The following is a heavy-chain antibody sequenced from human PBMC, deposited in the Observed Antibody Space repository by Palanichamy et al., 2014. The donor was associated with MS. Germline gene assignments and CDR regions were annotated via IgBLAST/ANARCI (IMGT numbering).Heavy chain of an antibody. V-gene: IGHV1-69*06. D-gene: IGHD1-26*01. CDR1: GGTFSSYA. J-gene: IGHJ4*02. CDR2: IIVIFGTA. Sequence: QVQLVQSGAEVKKPGSSVKVSCKASGGTFSSYAISWVRQAPGQGLEWMGGIIVIFGTANYAQKFQGRVTISADKSTSTAYTELSSLRSEDTAIYYCARGVEWDLRFEQWGQGTLVTVSS. CDR3: ARGVEWDLRFEQ.